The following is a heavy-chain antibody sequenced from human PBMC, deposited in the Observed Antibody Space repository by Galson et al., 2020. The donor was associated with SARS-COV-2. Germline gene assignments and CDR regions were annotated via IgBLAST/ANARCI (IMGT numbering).Heavy chain of an antibody. CDR3: ARARVVTGTADFFDI. V-gene: IGHV4-31*03. D-gene: IGHD1-1*01. CDR1: GVSITSADHY. CDR2: IYYSGIP. Sequence: SETLSLTCTVSGVSITSADHYWSWIRQYPGKGLEWIGYIYYSGIPYYNPSLKSRLAMSIDTSTYQFSLNLRSVNAADTAVYYCARARVVTGTADFFDIWGQGTMVTVSS. J-gene: IGHJ3*02.